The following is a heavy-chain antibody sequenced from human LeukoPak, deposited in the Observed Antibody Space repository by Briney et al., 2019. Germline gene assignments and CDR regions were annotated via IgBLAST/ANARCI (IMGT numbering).Heavy chain of an antibody. Sequence: ASVKVSCKASGYTFTSYGISWVRQAPGQGLEWMGWISAYNGNTNYAQKLQGRVTMTRNTSISTAYMELSSLRSEDTAVYYCARVATKPLVYYYGMDVWGQGTTVTVSS. J-gene: IGHJ6*02. CDR3: ARVATKPLVYYYGMDV. CDR2: ISAYNGNT. D-gene: IGHD5-12*01. CDR1: GYTFTSYG. V-gene: IGHV1-18*01.